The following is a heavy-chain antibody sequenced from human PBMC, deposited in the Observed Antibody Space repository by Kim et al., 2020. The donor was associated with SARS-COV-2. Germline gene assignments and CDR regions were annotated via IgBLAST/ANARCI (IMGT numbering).Heavy chain of an antibody. J-gene: IGHJ5*02. CDR2: TYYRSKWIN. CDR3: VRRAQGNYWFDP. V-gene: IGHV6-1*01. Sequence: SQTLSLTCAISGDSVSSDTAAWNWIRQSPSRGLEWLGRTYYRSKWINDYTESMKSRLTINPDTSKNQFSLHLSSVTPEDTAVYYCVRRAQGNYWFDPWGQGILVTVSS. CDR1: GDSVSSDTAA.